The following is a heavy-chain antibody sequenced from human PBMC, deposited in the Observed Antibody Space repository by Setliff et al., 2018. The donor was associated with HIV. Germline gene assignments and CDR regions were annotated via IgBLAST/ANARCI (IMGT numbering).Heavy chain of an antibody. J-gene: IGHJ2*01. Sequence: SETLSLTCTVSGGSISSGAYYWSWIRQHPVKGLEWIGYIYYSGSTYYNPSLKSRVTISTDTSKNELSLKLRSVTAADTAVYYCARGPVGGDILTGYDYWYFDLWGHGTLVTVSS. CDR3: ARGPVGGDILTGYDYWYFDL. V-gene: IGHV4-31*03. D-gene: IGHD3-9*01. CDR2: IYYSGST. CDR1: GGSISSGAYY.